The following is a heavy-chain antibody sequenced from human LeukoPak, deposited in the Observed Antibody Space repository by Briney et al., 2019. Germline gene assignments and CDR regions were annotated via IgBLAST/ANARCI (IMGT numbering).Heavy chain of an antibody. CDR2: ISYDGSNK. D-gene: IGHD3-10*01. V-gene: IGHV3-30*04. J-gene: IGHJ6*02. CDR3: ARPTASSGSYYNYYYGMDV. Sequence: GGSLRLSYAASGFTFSSYAMHWVRQAPGKGLEWVAVISYDGSNKYYADSVKGRFTISRDNSKNTLYLQMNSLRAEDTAVYYCARPTASSGSYYNYYYGMDVWGQGTTVTVSS. CDR1: GFTFSSYA.